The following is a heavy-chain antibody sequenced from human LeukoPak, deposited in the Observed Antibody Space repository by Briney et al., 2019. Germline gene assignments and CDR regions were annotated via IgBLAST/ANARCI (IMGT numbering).Heavy chain of an antibody. V-gene: IGHV3-21*01. D-gene: IGHD4-17*01. CDR1: GFTFSSYS. J-gene: IGHJ4*02. CDR3: ARSYGGYEGGDY. CDR2: ISSSSSYI. Sequence: SGGSLRLSCAASGFTFSSYSMNWVRQAPGKGLEWVSSISSSSSYIYYADSVKGRFTISRDNAKTSLYLQMNSLRAEDTAVYYWARSYGGYEGGDYWGQGTLVTVSS.